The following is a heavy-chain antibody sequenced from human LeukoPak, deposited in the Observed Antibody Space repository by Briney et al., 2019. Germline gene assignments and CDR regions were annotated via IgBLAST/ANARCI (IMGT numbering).Heavy chain of an antibody. D-gene: IGHD3-10*01. J-gene: IGHJ4*02. CDR1: GDSISTYY. V-gene: IGHV4-59*01. CDR3: ARAGLGSSGWHLIWL. Sequence: SETLSLTCTVSGDSISTYYWSWIRQPPGPGLGWIGYGYYSWTTSYNPSPNSRVPISVDTSKNQFSLKLSSVTAADPAVYYCARAGLGSSGWHLIWLWGQGTLATVSS. CDR2: GYYSWTT.